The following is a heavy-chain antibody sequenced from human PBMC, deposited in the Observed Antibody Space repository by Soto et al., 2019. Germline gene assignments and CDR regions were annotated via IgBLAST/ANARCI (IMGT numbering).Heavy chain of an antibody. CDR1: GFTFSSYW. Sequence: EVHLAESGGGLVQPGGSLRLSCAASGFTFSSYWMYWVRQAPGKGLVYVSRINNDGSVTTYADSVKGRFTISRDNAKSTVYVQINSLRAEDTAVYYCARGGANHGFDIWGQGTMVTVSS. CDR2: INNDGSVT. V-gene: IGHV3-74*01. J-gene: IGHJ3*02. CDR3: ARGGANHGFDI.